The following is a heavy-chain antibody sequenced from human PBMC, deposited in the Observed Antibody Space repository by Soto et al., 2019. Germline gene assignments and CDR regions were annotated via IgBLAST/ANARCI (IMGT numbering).Heavy chain of an antibody. V-gene: IGHV1-8*01. Sequence: SWKDPRLTNECKSLNSAQQDKKKGLEWMGWMNPNSGNTGYAQKFQGRVTMTRNTSISTAYMELSSLRSEDTAVYYCSSVGGIDVVRGFLHFFDFWGQGSLVTV. J-gene: IGHJ4*02. CDR1: RLTNECKS. CDR2: MNPNSGNT. D-gene: IGHD3-10*01. CDR3: SSVGGIDVVRGFLHFFDF.